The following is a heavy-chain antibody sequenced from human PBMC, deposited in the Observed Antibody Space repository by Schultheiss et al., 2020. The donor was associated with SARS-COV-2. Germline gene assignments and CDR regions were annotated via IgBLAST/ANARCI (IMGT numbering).Heavy chain of an antibody. CDR1: GFSLSNARMG. J-gene: IGHJ4*02. CDR3: ARSPYYYDSSGHHYYFDY. D-gene: IGHD3-22*01. Sequence: SGPTLVKPTETLTLTCTVSGFSLSNARMGVSWIRQPPGKALEWLAHIFSNDEKYYSTSLKTRLTISKDTSKNQVVLTMTNMDPVDTAMYYCARSPYYYDSSGHHYYFDYWGQGTLVTGSS. V-gene: IGHV2-26*01. CDR2: IFSNDEK.